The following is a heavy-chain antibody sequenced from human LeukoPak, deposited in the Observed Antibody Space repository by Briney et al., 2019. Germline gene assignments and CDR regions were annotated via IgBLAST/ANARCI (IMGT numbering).Heavy chain of an antibody. J-gene: IGHJ4*02. CDR3: ARKTIAGADDY. CDR2: IYYSGST. V-gene: IGHV4-39*01. Sequence: SETLSLTCTVSGGSISSSSYSWDWIRQPPGKGLEWIGTIYYSGSTYYNPSLKSRVTISVDTSKNQFSLKVRSVTAADTAVYYCARKTIAGADDYWGQGTLVTVSS. CDR1: GGSISSSSYS. D-gene: IGHD6-13*01.